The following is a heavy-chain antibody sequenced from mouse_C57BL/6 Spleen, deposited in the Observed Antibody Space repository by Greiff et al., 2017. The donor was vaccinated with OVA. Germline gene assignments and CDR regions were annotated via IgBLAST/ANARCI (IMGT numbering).Heavy chain of an antibody. D-gene: IGHD2-4*01. CDR2: FYPGSGSI. CDR1: GYTFTEYT. CDR3: ARHEGGPYDYDYYAMDY. J-gene: IGHJ4*01. V-gene: IGHV1-62-2*01. Sequence: QVQLQQSGAELVKPGASVKLSCKASGYTFTEYTIHWVKQRSGQGLEWIGWFYPGSGSIKYNEKFKDKATLTADKSSSTVYMELSRLTSEDSAVYFWARHEGGPYDYDYYAMDYWGQGTSVTVSS.